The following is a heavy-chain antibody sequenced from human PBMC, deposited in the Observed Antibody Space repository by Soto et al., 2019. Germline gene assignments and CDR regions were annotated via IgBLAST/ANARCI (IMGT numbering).Heavy chain of an antibody. J-gene: IGHJ6*02. D-gene: IGHD1-26*01. CDR3: ARDLELRNFSPQLKDV. V-gene: IGHV1-18*04. CDR1: GYTFSSYG. CDR2: MSAYNGNT. Sequence: ASVKVSCKASGYTFSSYGISWVRQAPGQGREWMGWMSAYNGNTNYAQKLQARVTMTTDTSTSTDKMELRSMRYDDTAGYYRARDLELRNFSPQLKDVWGQGTTVTVSS.